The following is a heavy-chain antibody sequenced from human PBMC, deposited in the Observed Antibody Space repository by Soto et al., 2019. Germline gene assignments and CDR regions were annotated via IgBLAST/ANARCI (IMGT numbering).Heavy chain of an antibody. J-gene: IGHJ4*02. D-gene: IGHD3-16*01. CDR1: GYIFTKYY. V-gene: IGHV1-18*01. CDR2: INGYNGKA. Sequence: QVPLVQSVTELRKPGASVKLSCKASGYIFTKYYIAWVRQAPGHGLEWMGMINGYNGKANYGQDFRGRVIMTTDTSTNTAYMDLRSLTADDTGVYYCVRWDGFFGAGGVDWGQGTLVTVSS. CDR3: VRWDGFFGAGGVD.